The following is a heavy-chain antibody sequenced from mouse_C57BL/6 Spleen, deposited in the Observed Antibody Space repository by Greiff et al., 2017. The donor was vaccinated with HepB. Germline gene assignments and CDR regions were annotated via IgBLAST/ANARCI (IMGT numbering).Heavy chain of an antibody. CDR3: TEATTVVAPFDY. CDR1: GFNIKDYY. D-gene: IGHD1-1*01. J-gene: IGHJ2*01. Sequence: EVQLQQSGAELVRPGASVKLSCTASGFNIKDYYMHWVKQRPEQGLEWIGRIDPEDGDTEYAPKFQGKATMTADTSSNTAYLQLSSLTSEDTAVYYWTEATTVVAPFDYWGQGTTLTVSS. CDR2: IDPEDGDT. V-gene: IGHV14-1*01.